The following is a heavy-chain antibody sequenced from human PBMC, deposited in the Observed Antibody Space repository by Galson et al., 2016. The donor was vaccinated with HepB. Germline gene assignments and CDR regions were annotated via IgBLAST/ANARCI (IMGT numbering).Heavy chain of an antibody. J-gene: IGHJ6*02. CDR3: AREGGGYTSFWPEYYYGMDV. CDR1: GFTFSTYR. Sequence: SLRLSCAASGFTFSTYRMHWVRQAPGKGLEWVSSISSSSAYIYYAESVKGRFTISRDNAKHSLYLQMTSLRPEDTAVYYCAREGGGYTSFWPEYYYGMDVWGQGTPVTVS. D-gene: IGHD6-13*01. V-gene: IGHV3-21*01. CDR2: ISSSSAYI.